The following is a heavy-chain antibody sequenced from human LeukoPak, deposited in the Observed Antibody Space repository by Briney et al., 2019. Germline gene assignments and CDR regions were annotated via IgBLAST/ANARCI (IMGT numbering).Heavy chain of an antibody. CDR1: GFTFSDSF. V-gene: IGHV3-72*01. CDR3: ATSSWYRLAY. D-gene: IGHD6-13*01. Sequence: GGSLRLSCAASGFTFSDSFMSWVRQAPGKGLEWVGRSRNKADSYTAEYAASVKGRFTISRDESKNSLYLQISSPETEDAAVYYCATSSWYRLAYWGQGSLVTVSS. J-gene: IGHJ4*02. CDR2: SRNKADSYTA.